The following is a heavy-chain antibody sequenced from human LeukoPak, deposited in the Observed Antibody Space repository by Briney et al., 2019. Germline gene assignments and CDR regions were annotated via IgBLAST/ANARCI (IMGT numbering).Heavy chain of an antibody. CDR1: GFTFSRHS. Sequence: GGSLRLSCAASGFTFSRHSMNWVRQAPGTGLEWVSSSSTSSSYIYYADSVKGRFTISRDNSKNTLYLQMNSLRAEDTAVYYCALGAGYYDSSGYLNWFDPGGQGTLVTVSS. J-gene: IGHJ5*02. V-gene: IGHV3-21*01. CDR2: SSTSSSYI. D-gene: IGHD3-22*01. CDR3: ALGAGYYDSSGYLNWFDP.